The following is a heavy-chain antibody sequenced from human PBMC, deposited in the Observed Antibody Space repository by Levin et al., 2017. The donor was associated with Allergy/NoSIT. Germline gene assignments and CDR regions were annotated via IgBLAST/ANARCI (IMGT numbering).Heavy chain of an antibody. V-gene: IGHV1-2*02. CDR2: VNPNSGGT. CDR1: GYTFTGYY. Sequence: GESLKISCKASGYTFTGYYMHWVRQAPGQGLEYMGWVNPNSGGTYCAQKFQGRVTMTRDTSVSTAYMELNSLRSDDTAVYYCARGGYDSTGYYLPYWGQGTLVTVSS. D-gene: IGHD3-22*01. J-gene: IGHJ4*02. CDR3: ARGGYDSTGYYLPY.